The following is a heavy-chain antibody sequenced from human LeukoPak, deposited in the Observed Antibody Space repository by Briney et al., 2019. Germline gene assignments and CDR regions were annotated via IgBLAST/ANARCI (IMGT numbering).Heavy chain of an antibody. Sequence: PSETLSLTCTVSGGSISSSSYYWGWIRQPPGKGLEWIGSIYYSGSTYYNPSLKSRVTISVDTSKNQFSLKLSSVTAADTAVYYCARREILLDAFDIWGQGTTVTVSS. CDR3: ARREILLDAFDI. CDR2: IYYSGST. J-gene: IGHJ3*02. D-gene: IGHD5-24*01. V-gene: IGHV4-39*01. CDR1: GGSISSSSYY.